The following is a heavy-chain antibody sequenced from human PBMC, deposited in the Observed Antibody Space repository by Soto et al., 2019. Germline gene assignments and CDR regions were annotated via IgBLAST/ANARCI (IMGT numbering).Heavy chain of an antibody. CDR3: AKGTREDWIFVVYYFDE. J-gene: IGHJ4*02. V-gene: IGHV3-30*18. CDR2: ISYDGRNR. Sequence: QVQLVQSGGGVVQPGRALRLSCAASGFRFSGYGMHWLRQAPGKGLEWVAVISYDGRNRYYADSVKGRFTISRDNNKNILYLEMSGLRPEDTAMYVCAKGTREDWIFVVYYFDEWGQGSLVTVSA. CDR1: GFRFSGYG. D-gene: IGHD1-1*01.